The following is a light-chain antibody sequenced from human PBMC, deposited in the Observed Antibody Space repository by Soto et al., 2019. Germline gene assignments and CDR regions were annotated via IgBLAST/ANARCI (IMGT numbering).Light chain of an antibody. Sequence: QSVLTQPPSVSAAPGQTVTISCSGSSSNIGNNYVSWYQQLPGTAPKLLIYENNKRPSGIPDRFSGSKSGTSATLGITGLQTGDEDDYYCGTWDSSLGAVVFGGGTKLTVL. CDR1: SSNIGNNY. V-gene: IGLV1-51*02. CDR2: ENN. CDR3: GTWDSSLGAVV. J-gene: IGLJ2*01.